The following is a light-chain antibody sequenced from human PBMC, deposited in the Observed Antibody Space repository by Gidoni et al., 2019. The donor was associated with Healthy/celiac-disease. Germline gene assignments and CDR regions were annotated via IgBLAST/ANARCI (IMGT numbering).Light chain of an antibody. Sequence: EIVLTQSPATLSLSPGERATLSCRASQSVSSYLAWYQQKPGQAPRLLIYDASNRATGIPARFSGSGSGTDFTLTISSLEPEDFAVYYCQQRSNWPPRVTFGQXHDWRLN. V-gene: IGKV3-11*01. CDR3: QQRSNWPPRVT. J-gene: IGKJ5*01. CDR1: QSVSSY. CDR2: DAS.